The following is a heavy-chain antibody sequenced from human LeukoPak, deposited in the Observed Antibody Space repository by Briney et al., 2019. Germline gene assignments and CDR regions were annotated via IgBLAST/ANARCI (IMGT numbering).Heavy chain of an antibody. CDR1: GFTFNNNA. D-gene: IGHD2-2*01. J-gene: IGHJ3*01. V-gene: IGHV3-23*01. CDR2: INGDGDAT. CDR3: ARCTASCYANAFDV. Sequence: QPGGSLRLSCAASGFTFNNNAMSWVRQAPGKGLEWVSAINGDGDATEYADSVKGRFTISRDNSKNTVFLQMNSLRPEDTAVYYCARCTASCYANAFDVWGQGTLLTVSS.